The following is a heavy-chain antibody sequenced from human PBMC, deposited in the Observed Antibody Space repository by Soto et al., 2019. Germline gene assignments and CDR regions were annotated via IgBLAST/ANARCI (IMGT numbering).Heavy chain of an antibody. J-gene: IGHJ5*02. V-gene: IGHV3-21*01. CDR3: ARDWVAARLTNWFGH. Sequence: GGSLRLSCAASGFTFSSYSMNWVRQAPGKGLEWVSSISSSSSYIYYADSVKGRFTISRDNAKNSLYLQMNSMRAEETAVYYCARDWVAARLTNWFGHWGQGTLVTVSS. CDR2: ISSSSSYI. CDR1: GFTFSSYS. D-gene: IGHD6-6*01.